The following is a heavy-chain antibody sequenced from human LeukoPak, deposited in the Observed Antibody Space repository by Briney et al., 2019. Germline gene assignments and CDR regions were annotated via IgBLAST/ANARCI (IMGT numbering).Heavy chain of an antibody. CDR1: GGSISSYY. J-gene: IGHJ4*02. Sequence: SETLSLTCTVSGGSISSYYWSWIRQPAGKGLEWIGRIYTSGSTNYNPSLKSRVTMSVDTSKNQFSLKLSPVTAADTAVYYCARDRGSSGWGGSYYFDYWGQGTLVTVSS. CDR2: IYTSGST. CDR3: ARDRGSSGWGGSYYFDY. D-gene: IGHD6-19*01. V-gene: IGHV4-4*07.